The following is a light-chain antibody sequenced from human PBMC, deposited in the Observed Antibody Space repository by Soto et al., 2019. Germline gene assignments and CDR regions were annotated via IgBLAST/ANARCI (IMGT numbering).Light chain of an antibody. CDR2: AAS. V-gene: IGKV1-39*01. CDR3: LQSYTTSFN. J-gene: IGKJ3*01. Sequence: DIQMTQSPSSLSASVGDRVTITCRASQSISSSLNWYQQKPGQAPKLLIYAASSLQSGVPSRFRGSGSGTDFTLTITSLQPEDFATYSFLQSYTTSFNFGPGTEVDIK. CDR1: QSISSS.